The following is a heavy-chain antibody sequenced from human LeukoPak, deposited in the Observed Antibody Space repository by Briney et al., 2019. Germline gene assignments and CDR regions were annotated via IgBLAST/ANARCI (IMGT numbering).Heavy chain of an antibody. Sequence: GSLRLSFAASGFPFSSYTMNWVRRAPGKGLEWVSSISSSSRTTHYADSVEGRFTISRDNAKNSLYLQMNSLRAEDTAVYYCLRGDVRDYWGQGTLVTVSS. V-gene: IGHV3-21*01. D-gene: IGHD2-21*01. CDR1: GFPFSSYT. CDR2: ISSSSRTT. CDR3: LRGDVRDY. J-gene: IGHJ4*02.